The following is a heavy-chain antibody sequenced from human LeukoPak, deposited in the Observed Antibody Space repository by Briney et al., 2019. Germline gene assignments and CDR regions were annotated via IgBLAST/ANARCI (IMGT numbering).Heavy chain of an antibody. V-gene: IGHV3-64D*06. D-gene: IGHD3-9*01. Sequence: GGSLRLSCSASGFTFSNHFMHWVRQAPGKGLEYVSSIGPNGASTLYADSVKGRFTISRDNSKNALYLQLTSLRLEDTALYYCVKDLTGTWSFDYWGQGTLVTVSS. CDR2: IGPNGAST. J-gene: IGHJ4*02. CDR1: GFTFSNHF. CDR3: VKDLTGTWSFDY.